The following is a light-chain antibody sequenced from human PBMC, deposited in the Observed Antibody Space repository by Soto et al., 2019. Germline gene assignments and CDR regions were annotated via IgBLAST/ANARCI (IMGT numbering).Light chain of an antibody. CDR3: QQYGTSPYT. V-gene: IGKV3-20*01. CDR1: QSVSSSY. CDR2: GAS. J-gene: IGKJ2*01. Sequence: EIVLTQSPGTLSLSPGERATLSCRASQSVSSSYLAGYQQKPGQAPRLLIYGASSRATGIPDRLSGSGSETDFTLTISRLEPDDFAVYYCQQYGTSPYTFGQGNKLEIK.